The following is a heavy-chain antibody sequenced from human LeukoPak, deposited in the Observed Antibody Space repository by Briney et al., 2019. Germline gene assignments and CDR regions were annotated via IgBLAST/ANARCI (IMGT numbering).Heavy chain of an antibody. J-gene: IGHJ6*02. V-gene: IGHV1-3*01. Sequence: ASVKVSCKASGYTFTSYAMHWVRQAPGQRLEWMGWINAGNGNTKYSQKFQGRVTITRDTSASTAYMELSSLRAGDTAVYYCARGGSSGWNPIYGMDVWGQGTTVTVSS. CDR2: INAGNGNT. D-gene: IGHD6-19*01. CDR1: GYTFTSYA. CDR3: ARGGSSGWNPIYGMDV.